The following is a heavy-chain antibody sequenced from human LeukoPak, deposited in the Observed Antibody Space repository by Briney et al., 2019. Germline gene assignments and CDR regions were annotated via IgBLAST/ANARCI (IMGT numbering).Heavy chain of an antibody. CDR3: VRERDYYYESNGEYVNPPDAFDL. CDR1: GFTFSSYV. CDR2: ISRSGNTQ. Sequence: NPGGSLRLSCAASGFTFSSYVMTWVRQAPGMGLEWVSYISRSGNTQFYTDSVQGRFTISRDNTKNSLYLQMNSLRAEDTALYYCVRERDYYYESNGEYVNPPDAFDLWGQGTLVTVSS. D-gene: IGHD3-22*01. V-gene: IGHV3-48*03. J-gene: IGHJ3*01.